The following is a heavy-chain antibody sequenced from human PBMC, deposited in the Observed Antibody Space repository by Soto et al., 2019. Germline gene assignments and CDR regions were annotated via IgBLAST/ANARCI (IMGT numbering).Heavy chain of an antibody. CDR1: GYTFTSYD. CDR2: MNPNSGNT. D-gene: IGHD1-7*01. V-gene: IGHV1-8*01. J-gene: IGHJ6*02. Sequence: ASVKVSCKASGYTFTSYDINWVRQATGQGLEWMGWMNPNSGNTGYAQKFQGRVTMTRNTSISTAYMELSSLRSEDTAVYYCARGPLNWNYAPSYYGMDVWGQGTTVTVSS. CDR3: ARGPLNWNYAPSYYGMDV.